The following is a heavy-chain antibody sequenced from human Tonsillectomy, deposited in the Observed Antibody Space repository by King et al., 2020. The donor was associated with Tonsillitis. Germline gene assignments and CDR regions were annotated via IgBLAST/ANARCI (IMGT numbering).Heavy chain of an antibody. Sequence: VQLVESGGGLVQPGGSLRLSCAASGLTFSDYWMHWVRQAPGKGLVWVSRIKTEGTITTYADSVKGRFAISRDNDKNTLYQQMSSLRAEDTAVYYCLTGEGRFFYYWGPGTLVTVSS. CDR3: LTGEGRFFYY. CDR1: GLTFSDYW. V-gene: IGHV3-74*01. J-gene: IGHJ4*02. D-gene: IGHD7-27*01. CDR2: IKTEGTIT.